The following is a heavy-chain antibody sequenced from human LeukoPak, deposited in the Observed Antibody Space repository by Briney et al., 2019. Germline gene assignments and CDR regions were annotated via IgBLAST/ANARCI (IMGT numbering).Heavy chain of an antibody. D-gene: IGHD5-18*01. CDR3: ATIKRGSIFGYFDF. Sequence: PSETLFLTCTVSGGSISSHYWSWIRQPPGKGLEWIAYLFDSVNTKDNPSLQSRLTLSADTSKNQFSLRLSSVTAADTAVYYCATIKRGSIFGYFDFWGQGIKVTVSS. V-gene: IGHV4-59*11. CDR1: GGSISSHY. J-gene: IGHJ4*02. CDR2: LFDSVNT.